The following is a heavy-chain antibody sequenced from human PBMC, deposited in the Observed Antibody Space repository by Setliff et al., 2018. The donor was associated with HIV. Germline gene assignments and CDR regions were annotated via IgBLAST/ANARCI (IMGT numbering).Heavy chain of an antibody. J-gene: IGHJ4*02. CDR3: AEGRDEYKTGY. CDR2: INHSGNT. V-gene: IGHV4-34*01. D-gene: IGHD1-1*01. CDR1: GGSFSDYY. Sequence: NPSETLSLTCVVYGGSFSDYYWSWIRQPPGKGLEWIGEINHSGNTTYNPSLKSRVTMSVDTTKNQFSLKLNTVTAADTATYYCAEGRDEYKTGYWGQGTLVTVSS.